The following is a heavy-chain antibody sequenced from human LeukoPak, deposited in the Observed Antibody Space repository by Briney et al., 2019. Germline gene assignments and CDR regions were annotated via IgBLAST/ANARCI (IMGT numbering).Heavy chain of an antibody. D-gene: IGHD2-2*01. CDR3: ARDLLVSGPEQLLFFSY. CDR2: ISAYNGNT. Sequence: GASVKVSCKASGYTRTSYGISWVRQAPGQGLEWMGWISAYNGNTNYAQKLQGRVTMTTDTSTSTAYMELRSLRSDDTAVYYCARDLLVSGPEQLLFFSYWGQGTLVTVSS. CDR1: GYTRTSYG. J-gene: IGHJ4*02. V-gene: IGHV1-18*04.